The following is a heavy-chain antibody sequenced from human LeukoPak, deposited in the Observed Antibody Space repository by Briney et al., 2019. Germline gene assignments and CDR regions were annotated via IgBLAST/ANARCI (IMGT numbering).Heavy chain of an antibody. CDR2: IYSDGRT. J-gene: IGHJ3*02. V-gene: IGHV3-53*01. CDR1: GFTLSSYA. D-gene: IGHD1-26*01. CDR3: ARELREHGVFDI. Sequence: GGSLRLPCAASGFTLSSYAMSWVRQAPGKGLEWVSEIYSDGRTYYAASVKGRFSISRDNSKNTVNLQMNSLRGDDTAAYYCARELREHGVFDIWGQGTMVTVSS.